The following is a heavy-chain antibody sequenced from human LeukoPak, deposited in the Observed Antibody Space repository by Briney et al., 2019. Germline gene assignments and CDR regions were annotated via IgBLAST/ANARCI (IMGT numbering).Heavy chain of an antibody. CDR3: ARSSFMVRGVIDI. CDR2: ISSSGSTI. D-gene: IGHD3-10*01. Sequence: PGGSLRLSCAASGFNFSSYEMNWVRQPPGKGLEWVSYISSSGSTIYYADSVKGRFTISRDNAKNSLYLQMNSLRAEDTAVYYCARSSFMVRGVIDIWGQGTMVTVSS. V-gene: IGHV3-48*03. J-gene: IGHJ3*02. CDR1: GFNFSSYE.